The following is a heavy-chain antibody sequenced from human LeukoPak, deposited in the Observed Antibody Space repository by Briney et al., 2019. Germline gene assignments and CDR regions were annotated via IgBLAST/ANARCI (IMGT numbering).Heavy chain of an antibody. Sequence: GGSLRLSCAASGFTLSSSAMSWVRQAPVKGLEWVSSISGSGGSTYYADSVKGRFTISRDNSKSTLYLQMNSLRAEDTALYYCAKGPGDWLVTGTDYWGQGTLVTVSS. CDR1: GFTLSSSA. CDR2: ISGSGGST. J-gene: IGHJ4*02. D-gene: IGHD6-19*01. CDR3: AKGPGDWLVTGTDY. V-gene: IGHV3-23*01.